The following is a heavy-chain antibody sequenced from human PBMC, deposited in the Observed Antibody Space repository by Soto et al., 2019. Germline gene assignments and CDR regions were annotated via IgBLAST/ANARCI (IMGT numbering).Heavy chain of an antibody. CDR1: GFTFSDYY. CDR3: ARAGNYVYMWGSYRFWGRNAFDI. V-gene: IGHV3-11*01. D-gene: IGHD3-16*02. CDR2: ISSSGSTI. Sequence: QVQLVESGGGLVKPGGSLRLSCAASGFTFSDYYMSWIRQAPGKGLEWVSYISSSGSTIYYADSVKGRFTISRDNAKNSLYLQINSLRAEDTAVYYWARAGNYVYMWGSYRFWGRNAFDIWGQGTMVTVSS. J-gene: IGHJ3*02.